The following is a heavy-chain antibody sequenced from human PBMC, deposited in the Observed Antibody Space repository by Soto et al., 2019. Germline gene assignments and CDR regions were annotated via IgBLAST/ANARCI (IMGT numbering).Heavy chain of an antibody. CDR1: GYTFTSYG. D-gene: IGHD3-10*01. CDR3: ARWNPLWFGEPGYYFDY. CDR2: ISAYNGNT. J-gene: IGHJ4*02. Sequence: ASVKVSCKASGYTFTSYGISWVRQAPGQGLEWMGWISAYNGNTNYARKLQGRVTMTTDTSTSTAYMELRSLRSDDMAVYYCARWNPLWFGEPGYYFDYWGQGTLVTVSS. V-gene: IGHV1-18*03.